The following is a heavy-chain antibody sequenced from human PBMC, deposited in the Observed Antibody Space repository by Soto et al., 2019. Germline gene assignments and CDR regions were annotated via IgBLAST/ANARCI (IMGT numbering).Heavy chain of an antibody. V-gene: IGHV5-51*01. D-gene: IGHD2-2*01. J-gene: IGHJ4*02. Sequence: PGESLKISCKGSGYSFTSYWIGWVRQMPGKGLEWMGIIYPGDSDTRYSPSFQGQVTISADKSISTAYLQWSSLKASDTAMYYCARHLTGYCSSTSCPNFDYWGQGTLVTVSS. CDR2: IYPGDSDT. CDR1: GYSFTSYW. CDR3: ARHLTGYCSSTSCPNFDY.